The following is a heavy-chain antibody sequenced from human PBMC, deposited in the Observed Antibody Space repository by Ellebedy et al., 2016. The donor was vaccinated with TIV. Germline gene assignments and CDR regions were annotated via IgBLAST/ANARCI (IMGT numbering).Heavy chain of an antibody. CDR2: ISRDNTAT. V-gene: IGHV3-48*02. Sequence: GESLKISCAASGFTFSSYSMNWVRQAPGKGLEWLSYISRDNTATYYADSVKGRFAISRDNAKNSLFLQMNSLRDDDTAVYSCARDQHFAFDLWGRGTLVTVSS. D-gene: IGHD2/OR15-2a*01. CDR1: GFTFSSYS. CDR3: ARDQHFAFDL. J-gene: IGHJ2*01.